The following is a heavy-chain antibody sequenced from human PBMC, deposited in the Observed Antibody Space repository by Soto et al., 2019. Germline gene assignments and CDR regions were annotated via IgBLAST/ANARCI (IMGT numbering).Heavy chain of an antibody. CDR1: GDSISSGYY. CDR2: IYHSGTT. D-gene: IGHD3-22*01. J-gene: IGHJ4*02. V-gene: IGHV4-38-2*01. CDR3: GRNYNNGYYTFDD. Sequence: SEPLSLTCAVSGDSISSGYYWAWIRRPPGKGLEWIGSIYHSGTTYYNPSLKSRVTISVDTSKNKFSLKMTSVTAADSTVYYWGRNYNNGYYTFDDWGQGTQVTLSS.